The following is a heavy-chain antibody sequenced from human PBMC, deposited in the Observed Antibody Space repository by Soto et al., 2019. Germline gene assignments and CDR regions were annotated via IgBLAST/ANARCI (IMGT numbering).Heavy chain of an antibody. CDR2: IITNGDTI. D-gene: IGHD3-22*01. J-gene: IGHJ4*02. CDR1: GFTFSNYE. V-gene: IGHV3-48*03. Sequence: EVQLVESGGGLVQPGGSLRLSCAASGFTFSNYEMSWVRQAPGKGLEWISYIITNGDTIYYADSVKGRFTIFRDNAKNSLYLQMNSLRAEDTAVYYCARDQDSSGYPSFDYWGQGTPVTVSS. CDR3: ARDQDSSGYPSFDY.